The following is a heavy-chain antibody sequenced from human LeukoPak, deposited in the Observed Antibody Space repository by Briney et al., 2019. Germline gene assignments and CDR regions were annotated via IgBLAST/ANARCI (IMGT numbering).Heavy chain of an antibody. CDR2: IYHTGAT. CDR1: GGSFSSGGYP. D-gene: IGHD2-2*01. V-gene: IGHV4-30-2*01. CDR3: ARSSTADFDL. J-gene: IGHJ2*01. Sequence: PSQTLSLTCAVCGGSFSSGGYPWRWIRQPPGKGLEWIGYIYHTGATYYNPSLKSRVTISVDKSKNLLSLNLTSVTAADTAVYYCARSSTADFDLWGRGTLVAVSS.